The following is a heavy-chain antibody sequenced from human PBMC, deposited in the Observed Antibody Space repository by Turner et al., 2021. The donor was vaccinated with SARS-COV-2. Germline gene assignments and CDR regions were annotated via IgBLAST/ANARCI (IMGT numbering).Heavy chain of an antibody. D-gene: IGHD3-10*01. V-gene: IGHV3-30*18. J-gene: IGHJ4*02. CDR3: ANLWFGELFDY. Sequence: QVQLVESGGGVVQPGRSLRLSCAASGFTCSRYGMHWVRQAPGKGLEWVAVISFDGSNKYYADSAKGRFTISRDNSKNTLYLQMNSLRAEDTAVYYCANLWFGELFDYWGQGTLVTVSS. CDR1: GFTCSRYG. CDR2: ISFDGSNK.